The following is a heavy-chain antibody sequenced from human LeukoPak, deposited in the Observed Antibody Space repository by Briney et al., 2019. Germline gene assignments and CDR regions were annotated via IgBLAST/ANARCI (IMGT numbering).Heavy chain of an antibody. CDR3: ARERDNGYDSYYFDY. Sequence: PGGSLRLSCAASGFTFSSYGMHWVRQAPGKGLEWVAFIRYDGSNKYYADSVKGRFTISRDNSKNTLYLQMNSLRAEDTAVYYCARERDNGYDSYYFDYWGQGTLVTVSS. V-gene: IGHV3-30*02. J-gene: IGHJ4*02. CDR2: IRYDGSNK. CDR1: GFTFSSYG. D-gene: IGHD5-12*01.